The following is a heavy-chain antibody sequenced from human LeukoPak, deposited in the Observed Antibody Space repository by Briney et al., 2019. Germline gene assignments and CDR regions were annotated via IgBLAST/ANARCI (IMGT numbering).Heavy chain of an antibody. CDR1: GYTLTELS. V-gene: IGHV1-24*01. J-gene: IGHJ4*02. D-gene: IGHD6-6*01. Sequence: ASVEVSCKVSGYTLTELSMHWVRQAPGKGLEWMGGFDPEDGETIYAQKFQGRVTMTEDTSTDTAYMELSSLRSEDTAAYYCATQSIAARALTYYFDYWGQGTLVTVSS. CDR3: ATQSIAARALTYYFDY. CDR2: FDPEDGET.